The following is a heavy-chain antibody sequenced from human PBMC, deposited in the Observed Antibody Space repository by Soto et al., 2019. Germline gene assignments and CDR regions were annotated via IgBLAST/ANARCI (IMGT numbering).Heavy chain of an antibody. CDR3: ARMEPGRVVTGPNCFDP. CDR1: GYTFTNYA. D-gene: IGHD2-21*02. CDR2: INAGSGNT. V-gene: IGHV1-3*01. J-gene: IGHJ5*02. Sequence: QVQLVQSGSEVKKPGASVKVSCKASGYTFTNYAMHWVRQAPGQRLEWMGWINAGSGNTKYSQKFQGRVTIARDTSATTVSMEMSSLKSEDTAVYYCARMEPGRVVTGPNCFDPWGQGTLVTVSS.